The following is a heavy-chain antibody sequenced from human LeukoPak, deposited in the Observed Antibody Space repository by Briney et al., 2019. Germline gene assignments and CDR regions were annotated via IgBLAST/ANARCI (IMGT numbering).Heavy chain of an antibody. Sequence: ASVKVSCKASGYTFTSYAMHWVRQAPGQRLEWMGWINAGNGNTKYSQKFQGRVTITRDTSASTAYMEPSSLRSEDTAVYYCASERTYCGGDCSIDYWGQGTLVTVSS. CDR3: ASERTYCGGDCSIDY. CDR2: INAGNGNT. V-gene: IGHV1-3*01. D-gene: IGHD2-21*02. CDR1: GYTFTSYA. J-gene: IGHJ4*02.